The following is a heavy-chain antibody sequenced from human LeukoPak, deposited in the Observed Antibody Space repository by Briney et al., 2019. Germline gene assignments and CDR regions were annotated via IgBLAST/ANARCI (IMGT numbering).Heavy chain of an antibody. J-gene: IGHJ6*02. Sequence: SETLSLTCTVSGGSISSYYWSWIRQPPGKGQEWIGYIYYSGSTNYNPSLKSRVTISVDTSKNQFSLKLSSVTAADTAVYYCARERGVENYYYYGMDVWGQGTTVTVSS. CDR2: IYYSGST. V-gene: IGHV4-59*01. CDR3: ARERGVENYYYYGMDV. D-gene: IGHD3-3*01. CDR1: GGSISSYY.